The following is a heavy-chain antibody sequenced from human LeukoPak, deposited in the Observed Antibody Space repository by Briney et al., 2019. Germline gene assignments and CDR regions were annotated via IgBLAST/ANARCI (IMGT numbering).Heavy chain of an antibody. J-gene: IGHJ6*03. D-gene: IGHD2-2*03. CDR2: INTNTGNT. Sequence: ASVKVSCKASGYTFTGYYMNWVRQAPGQGLEWMGWINTNTGNTNYAQGFRGGSVFSLETTVSTAFLQISSLKAEDTAVYYCARDRAGMDRNYYYYIDVWGKGTTVTVSS. V-gene: IGHV7-4-1*02. CDR1: GYTFTGYY. CDR3: ARDRAGMDRNYYYYIDV.